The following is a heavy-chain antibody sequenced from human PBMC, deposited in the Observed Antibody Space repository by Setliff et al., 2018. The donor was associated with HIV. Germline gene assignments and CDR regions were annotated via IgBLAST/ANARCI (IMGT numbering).Heavy chain of an antibody. CDR2: ISSGSTYI. J-gene: IGHJ4*02. CDR3: ARDLAY. Sequence: PGESLRLSCAASGFTFSKYSMNWVRQAPGKGLEWVSTISSGSTYIYYADSVKGRFTISRDNAQNSLYLQMSSLKVEDTAVYYCARDLAYWGQGTLVTVSS. V-gene: IGHV3-21*04. CDR1: GFTFSKYS.